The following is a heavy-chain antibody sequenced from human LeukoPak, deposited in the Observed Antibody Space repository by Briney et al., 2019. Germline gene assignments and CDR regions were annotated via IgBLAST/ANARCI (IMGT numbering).Heavy chain of an antibody. CDR3: ARHATIAAAGTGDWFDP. Sequence: GESLKISCKGSGYSFTNYWIGWVRQMPGKGLEWMGIIYPGDSDTRYSPSFQGQVTISADKSISTAYLQWSSLKASDTAMYYCARHATIAAAGTGDWFDPWGQGTLVTVSS. CDR2: IYPGDSDT. CDR1: GYSFTNYW. D-gene: IGHD6-13*01. J-gene: IGHJ5*02. V-gene: IGHV5-51*01.